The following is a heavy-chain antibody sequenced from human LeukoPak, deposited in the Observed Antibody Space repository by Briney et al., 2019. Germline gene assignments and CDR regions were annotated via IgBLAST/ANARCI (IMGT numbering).Heavy chain of an antibody. CDR3: ARGDFWSGYYTGLY. CDR1: RFSFSSYA. D-gene: IGHD3-3*01. CDR2: IWYDGSNK. V-gene: IGHV3-33*01. J-gene: IGHJ4*02. Sequence: GGSLRLSCAASRFSFSSYAMHWVRQAPGKGLEWVAVIWYDGSNKYYADSVKGRFTISRDNSKNTLYLQMDSLRDEDTAVYYCARGDFWSGYYTGLYWGQGTLVTVSS.